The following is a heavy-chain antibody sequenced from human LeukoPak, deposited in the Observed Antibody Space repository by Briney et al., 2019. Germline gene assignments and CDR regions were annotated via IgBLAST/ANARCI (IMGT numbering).Heavy chain of an antibody. D-gene: IGHD2-2*02. J-gene: IGHJ6*03. CDR3: TTVYCSNTSCYRYMDV. CDR1: GFTFSNAW. Sequence: GGPLRLSCAASGFTFSNAWMSWVRQAPGKGLEWVGRSKSKTEGGTTDYAAPVKGRFTISRDDSKNTLYLQMNSLKTEDTAVYYCTTVYCSNTSCYRYMDVWGKGTTVTVSS. V-gene: IGHV3-15*01. CDR2: SKSKTEGGTT.